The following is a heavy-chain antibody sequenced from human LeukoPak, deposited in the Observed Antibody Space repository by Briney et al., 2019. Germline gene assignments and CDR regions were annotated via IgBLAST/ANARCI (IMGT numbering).Heavy chain of an antibody. CDR2: IYYSGST. Sequence: PSETLSLTCTVSGGSISSHYRSWIRQPPGKGLEWIGYIYYSGSTNYNPSLKSRVTISVDTSKNQFSLKLSSVTAADTAVYYCARVLTAVYNWFDPWGQGTLVTVSS. D-gene: IGHD2-2*01. CDR3: ARVLTAVYNWFDP. CDR1: GGSISSHY. V-gene: IGHV4-59*11. J-gene: IGHJ5*02.